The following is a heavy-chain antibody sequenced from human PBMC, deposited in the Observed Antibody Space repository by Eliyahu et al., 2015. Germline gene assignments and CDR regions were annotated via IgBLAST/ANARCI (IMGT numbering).Heavy chain of an antibody. CDR2: INPNSGGT. V-gene: IGHV1-2*02. CDR1: GYTFTGYY. D-gene: IGHD3-10*01. Sequence: QVQLVQPGAXVKKPGASVKVSCKAXGYTFTGYYMHWVRQAPGQGLEWMGWINPNSGGTNYAQXFQGRVTMTRDTSISTAYMELSRLRSDDTAVYYCARVMVRGVIPILGYWGQGTLVTVSS. J-gene: IGHJ4*02. CDR3: ARVMVRGVIPILGY.